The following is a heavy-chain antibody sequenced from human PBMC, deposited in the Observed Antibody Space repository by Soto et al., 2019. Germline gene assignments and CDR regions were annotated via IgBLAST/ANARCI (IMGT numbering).Heavy chain of an antibody. CDR1: GYSFTSYW. CDR2: IYPGDSDT. Sequence: GESLKNSCKGSGYSFTSYWIGWVRQMPGKGLEWMGIIYPGDSDTRYSPSFQGQVTISADKSISTAYLQWSSLKASDTAMYYCARVHGLYYYYYGMDVWGQGTTVTVSS. V-gene: IGHV5-51*01. D-gene: IGHD3-22*01. CDR3: ARVHGLYYYYYGMDV. J-gene: IGHJ6*02.